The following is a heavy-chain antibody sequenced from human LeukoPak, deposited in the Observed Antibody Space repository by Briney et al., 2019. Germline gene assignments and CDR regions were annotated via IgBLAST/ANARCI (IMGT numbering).Heavy chain of an antibody. Sequence: GGSLRLSCAASGFIFNNYAMSWVRQTPARGLEWVSSLRGNGETFYADSVKGRFTLSRDDSRNTVYLQLNNLRVEDTAIYYCAKANWVSDADAVWWGQGTLVIVSS. CDR3: AKANWVSDADAVW. J-gene: IGHJ4*02. CDR2: LRGNGET. CDR1: GFIFNNYA. D-gene: IGHD3-16*01. V-gene: IGHV3-23*01.